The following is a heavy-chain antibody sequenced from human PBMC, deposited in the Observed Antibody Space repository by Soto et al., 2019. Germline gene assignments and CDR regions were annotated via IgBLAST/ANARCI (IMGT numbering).Heavy chain of an antibody. Sequence: VTLKESGPVLVKPTETLTLTCTVSGFSLSNARMGVSWIRQPPGKALEWLAHIFSNDEKSYSPSLKSRLTIAKDTAKSQVVLTMTNMDPVDTATYYCARIRYFDWLWFWFDPWGQGTLVTVSS. D-gene: IGHD3-9*01. J-gene: IGHJ5*02. CDR3: ARIRYFDWLWFWFDP. CDR1: GFSLSNARMG. V-gene: IGHV2-26*01. CDR2: IFSNDEK.